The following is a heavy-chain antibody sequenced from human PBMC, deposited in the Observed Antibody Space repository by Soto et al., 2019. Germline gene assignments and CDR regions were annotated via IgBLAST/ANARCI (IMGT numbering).Heavy chain of an antibody. J-gene: IGHJ3*02. D-gene: IGHD3-10*01. CDR3: AKDAGIWFGKLWWAFDI. V-gene: IGHV3-30*18. CDR1: GFTFSSYG. CDR2: ISYDGSNK. Sequence: QVQLVESGGGVVQPGRSLRLSCAASGFTFSSYGMHWVRQAPGKGLEWVAVISYDGSNKYYADSVKGRFTISRDNSKNTLYLQMNSLRAEDTAVYYCAKDAGIWFGKLWWAFDIWGQGTMVTVSS.